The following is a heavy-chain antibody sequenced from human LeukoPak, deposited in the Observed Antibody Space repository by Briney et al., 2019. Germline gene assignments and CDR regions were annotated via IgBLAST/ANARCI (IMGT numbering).Heavy chain of an antibody. CDR1: GGTFSSYA. CDR2: IIPIFGTA. J-gene: IGHJ5*02. D-gene: IGHD2-2*01. Sequence: ASVRVSCKASGGTFSSYAISWVRQAPGQGLEWMGGIIPIFGTANYAQKFQGRVTITADESTSTAYMELSSLRSEDTAVYYCARSRCSSTSCYANWFDPWGQGTLVTVSS. CDR3: ARSRCSSTSCYANWFDP. V-gene: IGHV1-69*13.